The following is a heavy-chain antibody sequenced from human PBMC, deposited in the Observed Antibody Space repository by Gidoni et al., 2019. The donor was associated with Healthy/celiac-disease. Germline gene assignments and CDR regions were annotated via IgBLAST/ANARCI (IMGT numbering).Heavy chain of an antibody. CDR2: IRSKANSYAT. V-gene: IGHV3-73*02. D-gene: IGHD2-15*01. CDR1: GFTISGSD. CDR3: TRPTYCSGGSCSNWFDP. Sequence: EVQLVESGGGLVQPGGSLKLPRAASGFTISGSDMPWVRQASVKGLEWVGRIRSKANSYATAYAASVKGRFTISRDDSKNTAYLQMNSLKTEDTAVYYCTRPTYCSGGSCSNWFDPWGQGTLVTVSS. J-gene: IGHJ5*02.